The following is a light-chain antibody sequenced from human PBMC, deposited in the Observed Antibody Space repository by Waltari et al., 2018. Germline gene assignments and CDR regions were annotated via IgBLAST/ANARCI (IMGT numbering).Light chain of an antibody. V-gene: IGKV1-13*02. J-gene: IGKJ2*01. CDR3: QQFNSYPYT. CDR2: DAS. Sequence: AIQLTQSPSSLSASVGDRVIVTCRASQGISNSLAWYQQRSGRAPKLLIYDASNLRSGVPLRFSGSGSGTDFTLTISSLQPDDFATYYCQQFNSYPYTFGQGTRLEI. CDR1: QGISNS.